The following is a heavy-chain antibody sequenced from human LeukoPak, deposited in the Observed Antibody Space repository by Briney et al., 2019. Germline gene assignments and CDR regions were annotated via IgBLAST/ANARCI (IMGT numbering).Heavy chain of an antibody. Sequence: SETLSLTCTVSGGSISSYYWSWIRQPPGEGLEWIGYIYYSGSTNYNPSLKSRVTISVDTSKNQFSLKLSSVTAADTAVYYCARAPPRRYFDWLPHDAFDIWGQGTMVTVSS. CDR2: IYYSGST. J-gene: IGHJ3*02. D-gene: IGHD3-9*01. CDR3: ARAPPRRYFDWLPHDAFDI. CDR1: GGSISSYY. V-gene: IGHV4-59*01.